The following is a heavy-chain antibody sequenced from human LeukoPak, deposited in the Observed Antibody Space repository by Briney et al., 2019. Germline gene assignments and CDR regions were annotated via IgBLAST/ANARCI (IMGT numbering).Heavy chain of an antibody. Sequence: SQTLSLTCAISGDSVSSNSAAWNWIRQSPSRGLEWLGRTYYRSKWYNDYAVSVKSRITINPDTSKNQFSLQLNSVTPEDTAVYYCARVLIGGSGHDYYCYYGMDVWGQGTTVTVSS. CDR3: ARVLIGGSGHDYYCYYGMDV. D-gene: IGHD6-19*01. CDR2: TYYRSKWYN. CDR1: GDSVSSNSAA. J-gene: IGHJ6*02. V-gene: IGHV6-1*01.